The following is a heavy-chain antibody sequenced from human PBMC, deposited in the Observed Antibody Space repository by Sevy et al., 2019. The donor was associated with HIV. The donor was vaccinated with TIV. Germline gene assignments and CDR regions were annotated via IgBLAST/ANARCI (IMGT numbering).Heavy chain of an antibody. J-gene: IGHJ4*02. CDR1: GYTFTRYS. V-gene: IGHV7-4-1*02. D-gene: IGHD5-18*01. CDR2: INTNTGNP. CDR3: ARAEVDTAIEGFDY. Sequence: ASVKVSCKASGYTFTRYSMNWVRQAPGQGLEWMGWINTNTGNPTYAQGFTGRFVFSLDTSVSTAYLQISSLRADDTAVYYCARAEVDTAIEGFDYWGQGTLVTVSS.